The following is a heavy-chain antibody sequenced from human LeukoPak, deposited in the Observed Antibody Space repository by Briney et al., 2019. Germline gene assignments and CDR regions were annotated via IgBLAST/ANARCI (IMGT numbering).Heavy chain of an antibody. CDR2: ILYDGTNT. J-gene: IGHJ3*02. Sequence: GGSLRLSCAASGFTFSSYGMHWVRQAPGKGLEWVAVILYDGTNTYYADSVKGRFTISRDNSKNTLYLQMNSLRAEDTAVYYCARDFCSGGSCYPDAFDIWGQGTMVTVSS. V-gene: IGHV3-33*01. CDR1: GFTFSSYG. D-gene: IGHD2-15*01. CDR3: ARDFCSGGSCYPDAFDI.